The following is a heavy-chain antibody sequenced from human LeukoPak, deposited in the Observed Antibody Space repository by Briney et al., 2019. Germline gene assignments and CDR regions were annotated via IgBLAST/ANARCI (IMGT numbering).Heavy chain of an antibody. CDR1: GLTFSRYA. J-gene: IGHJ3*02. D-gene: IGHD3-16*01. V-gene: IGHV3-23*01. Sequence: GGSLRLFSAASGLTFSRYAMSWVRPAAGKGLEWFSATRGSGGSTYSADSVKGRFTISRDNSKNTLYLQMNSLRAEDTAVYFCAKEGLRLGYAFDIWGQGTMVTVSS. CDR3: AKEGLRLGYAFDI. CDR2: TRGSGGST.